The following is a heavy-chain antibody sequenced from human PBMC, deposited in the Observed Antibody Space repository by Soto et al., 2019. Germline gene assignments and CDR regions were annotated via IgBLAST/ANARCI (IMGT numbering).Heavy chain of an antibody. Sequence: ASMKVSCKASGYTFTSYGISWVRQAPVQGLQWMGWINAYNGNTNYAQKLQGRVTMTTDTSTSTAYMELRSLRSDDTAVYYCASVETQRYYYGMDGWGQGTTVTVSS. V-gene: IGHV1-18*01. J-gene: IGHJ6*02. CDR3: ASVETQRYYYGMDG. CDR1: GYTFTSYG. CDR2: INAYNGNT. D-gene: IGHD2-15*01.